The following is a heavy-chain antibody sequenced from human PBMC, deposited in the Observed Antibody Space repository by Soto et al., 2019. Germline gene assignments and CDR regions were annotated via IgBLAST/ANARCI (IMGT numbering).Heavy chain of an antibody. CDR3: ANGPVRLVVAGTWVDY. V-gene: IGHV3-30*18. CDR2: ISYDGSNK. J-gene: IGHJ4*02. Sequence: QVQLVESGGGVVQPGRSLRLSCAASGFTFSSYGMHWVRQAPGKGLEWVAVISYDGSNKYYADSVKSRFTISSDNSKNTLYLQLNSLRADDTAVYYCANGPVRLVVAGTWVDYWGQGTLVTVSS. CDR1: GFTFSSYG. D-gene: IGHD6-19*01.